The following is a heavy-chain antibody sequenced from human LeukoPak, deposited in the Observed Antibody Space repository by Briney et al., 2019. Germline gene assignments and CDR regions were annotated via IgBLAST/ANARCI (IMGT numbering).Heavy chain of an antibody. V-gene: IGHV1-2*02. CDR1: GYTFTGYY. D-gene: IGHD3-22*01. Sequence: SVKVSCKASGYTFTGYYMHWVRQAPGQGLEWMGWINPNSGATNYAQKFQGRVSMTRDTSINTAYMEMRRLRSDDTAVYYCASGFMGYDRSGYYDDAFDIWGQGTMVTVSS. CDR3: ASGFMGYDRSGYYDDAFDI. J-gene: IGHJ3*02. CDR2: INPNSGAT.